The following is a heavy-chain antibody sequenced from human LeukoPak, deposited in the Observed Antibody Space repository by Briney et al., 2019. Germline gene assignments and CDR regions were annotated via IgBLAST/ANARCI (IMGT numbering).Heavy chain of an antibody. Sequence: PGGSLRLSCAASGFTFSSYGMHWVRQAPGKGLEWVAVISSDGSNKYYADSVKGRFTISRDNSKNTLYLQMNSLRAEDTALYYCAKGSPSTLGFDYWGQGTLATVSS. V-gene: IGHV3-30*18. J-gene: IGHJ4*02. D-gene: IGHD1-26*01. CDR1: GFTFSSYG. CDR2: ISSDGSNK. CDR3: AKGSPSTLGFDY.